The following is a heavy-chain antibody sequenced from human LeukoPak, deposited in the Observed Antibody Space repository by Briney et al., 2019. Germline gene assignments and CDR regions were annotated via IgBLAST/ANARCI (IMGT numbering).Heavy chain of an antibody. V-gene: IGHV4-31*03. Sequence: SQTLSLTCTVSGGSISSGGYYWSWIRQHPGKGLEWIGYIYYSGSTYYNPSLKSRVTISVDTSKNQFSLKLSSVTAEDTAVYYCARARYSPEYYMDVWGKGTTVTVSS. J-gene: IGHJ6*03. D-gene: IGHD3-16*02. CDR1: GGSISSGGYY. CDR2: IYYSGST. CDR3: ARARYSPEYYMDV.